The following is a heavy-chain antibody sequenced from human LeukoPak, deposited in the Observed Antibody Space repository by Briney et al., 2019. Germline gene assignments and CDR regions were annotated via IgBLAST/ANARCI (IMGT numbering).Heavy chain of an antibody. CDR2: MREDGGQE. CDR1: GLTFRNYG. CDR3: VRALSSSSPY. Sequence: PGGSLRLSCVGFGLTFRNYGMNWVRQAPGTGLEWVAGMREDGGQEYYVDSVRGRFTISRDSAENSLYLQMNSLRVEDTAVYYCVRALSSSSPYWGQGTLVTVSS. J-gene: IGHJ4*02. V-gene: IGHV3-7*03. D-gene: IGHD6-6*01.